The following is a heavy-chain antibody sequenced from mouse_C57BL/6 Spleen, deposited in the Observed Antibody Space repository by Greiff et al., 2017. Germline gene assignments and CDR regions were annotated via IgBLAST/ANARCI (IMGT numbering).Heavy chain of an antibody. V-gene: IGHV1-54*01. CDR1: GYAFTNYL. Sequence: VQLQQSGAELVRPGTSVKVSCKASGYAFTNYLIEWVKQRPGQGLEWIGVINPGSGGTNYNEKFKGKATLTADKSSSTAYMQLSSLTSEDSAVYFCARRGGSSYVDYWGQVTTLTVSS. D-gene: IGHD1-1*01. J-gene: IGHJ2*01. CDR3: ARRGGSSYVDY. CDR2: INPGSGGT.